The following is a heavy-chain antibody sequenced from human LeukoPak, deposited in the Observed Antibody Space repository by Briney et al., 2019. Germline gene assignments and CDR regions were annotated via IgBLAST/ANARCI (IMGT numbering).Heavy chain of an antibody. D-gene: IGHD3-10*01. CDR1: GFTFSSYG. CDR3: TKEGLPSGSSWSAWFDP. Sequence: GGSLRLSCAASGFTFSSYGMHWVRQAPGKGLEWVAFIRYDGSDKYYADSVKGRFTISRDNSKNTLYLQMNSLRAEDTAVYYCTKEGLPSGSSWSAWFDPWGQGTLVTVSS. J-gene: IGHJ5*02. CDR2: IRYDGSDK. V-gene: IGHV3-30*02.